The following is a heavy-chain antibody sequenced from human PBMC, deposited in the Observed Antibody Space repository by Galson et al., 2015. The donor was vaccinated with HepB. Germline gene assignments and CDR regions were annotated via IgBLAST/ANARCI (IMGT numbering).Heavy chain of an antibody. V-gene: IGHV7-4-1*02. CDR3: ARSPLRFLDWLPYYDYYKDV. Sequence: SVKVSCKASGYTFTDYVVNWVRQAPGQGLEWMGWMNTNTGKPTYAPGFAGRFVFSLDTSVTTAYLQISSLETDDTAVYYCARSPLRFLDWLPYYDYYKDVWGEGTTVTVSS. D-gene: IGHD3-3*01. CDR2: MNTNTGKP. J-gene: IGHJ6*03. CDR1: GYTFTDYV.